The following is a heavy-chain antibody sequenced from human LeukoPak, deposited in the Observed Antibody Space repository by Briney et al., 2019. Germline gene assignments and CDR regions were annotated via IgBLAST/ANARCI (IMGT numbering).Heavy chain of an antibody. CDR1: GYTFTSYD. J-gene: IGHJ3*02. V-gene: IGHV1-8*03. D-gene: IGHD2-2*01. Sequence: GASVKVSCKASGYTFTSYDINWVRQATGQGLEWMGWMNPNSGNTGYAQKFQGRVTITRNTSISTAYMELSSLRSEDTAVYYCARVEGCCSSTSCYLNDAFDIWGQGTMVTVSS. CDR2: MNPNSGNT. CDR3: ARVEGCCSSTSCYLNDAFDI.